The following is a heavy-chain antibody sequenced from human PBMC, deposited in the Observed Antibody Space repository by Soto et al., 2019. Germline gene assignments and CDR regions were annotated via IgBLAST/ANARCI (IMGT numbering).Heavy chain of an antibody. CDR2: IYYSRST. CDR1: GGSISSSSYY. CDR3: ARVWVTRYAC. D-gene: IGHD2-2*01. J-gene: IGHJ4*01. V-gene: IGHV4-39*07. Sequence: PSETLSLTCTVSGGSISSSSYYCGWIRQPPGKGLEWIGSIYYSRSTYYNPSLKSRVTISLDTSKNQFSLKLNSVTAADTAVYYCARVWVTRYACWGHGTLVTVSS.